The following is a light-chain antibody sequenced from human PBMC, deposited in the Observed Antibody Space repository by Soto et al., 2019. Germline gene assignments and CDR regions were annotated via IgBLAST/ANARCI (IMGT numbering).Light chain of an antibody. J-gene: IGKJ5*01. CDR2: GAS. V-gene: IGKV3D-20*02. CDR1: QSVSSSY. Sequence: EIVLTQSPGTLSLSPGERATLSCRASQSVSSSYLAWYQQKPGQAPRLLIYGASTRATGIPARFSGSGSGTDFTLTISSLQPEDSAVYFCQQRSNWPSIAFGQGTRLEIK. CDR3: QQRSNWPSIA.